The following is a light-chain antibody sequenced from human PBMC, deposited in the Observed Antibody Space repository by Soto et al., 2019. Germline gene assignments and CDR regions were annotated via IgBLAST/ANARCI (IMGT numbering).Light chain of an antibody. CDR2: GAS. V-gene: IGKV3-15*01. CDR3: QQYNDWPRT. CDR1: QSVGSN. Sequence: EIVMTQSPATLSVSPGARATLSCRASQSVGSNLAWYQQRRGQGPRLLIYGASTRATGIPARFSGSGSGTEFTLTISSLQSEDFAVYYCQQYNDWPRTFGQGTKVDIK. J-gene: IGKJ1*01.